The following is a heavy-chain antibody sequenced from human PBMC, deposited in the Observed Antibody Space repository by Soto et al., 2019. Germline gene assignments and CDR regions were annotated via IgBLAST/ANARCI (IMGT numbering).Heavy chain of an antibody. D-gene: IGHD4-17*01. CDR2: IRSKAYGGTT. CDR1: GFTFGDYA. Sequence: SLRLSCAGSGFTFGDYAMSWFRQAPGKGLEWVGFIRSKAYGGTTEYAASVKGRFTISRDDSKSIAYLQMNSLKTEDTAVYYCTRDAVLRWYNNWVDPWGQGILVTVSS. J-gene: IGHJ5*02. V-gene: IGHV3-49*03. CDR3: TRDAVLRWYNNWVDP.